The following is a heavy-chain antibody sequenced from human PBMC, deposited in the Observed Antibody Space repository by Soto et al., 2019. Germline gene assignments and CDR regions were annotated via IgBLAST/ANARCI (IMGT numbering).Heavy chain of an antibody. CDR2: ISYDGSNK. CDR3: ARDRIYSSSWHDY. J-gene: IGHJ4*02. V-gene: IGHV3-30-3*01. CDR1: GFTFSSYA. D-gene: IGHD6-13*01. Sequence: QVQLVESGGGVVQPGRSLRLSCAASGFTFSSYAMHWVRQAPGKGLEWVAVISYDGSNKYYADSVKGRFTISRDNSKNTVYLHMNSLRAEDTAVYYCARDRIYSSSWHDYWGQGTLVTVSS.